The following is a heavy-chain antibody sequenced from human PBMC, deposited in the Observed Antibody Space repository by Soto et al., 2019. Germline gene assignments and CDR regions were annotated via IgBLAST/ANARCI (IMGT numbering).Heavy chain of an antibody. Sequence: QITLKESGPTLVKPTQTLTLTCTFSGFSLTGSGVGVGWIRQPPGKALEWLALIYWDDDKRYSPSLKSRLTINKDTYKNQVALTVTTIDTVDTATYYCARFLWSDTSLYYFDYWGQGTLVTVSS. D-gene: IGHD3-3*01. CDR3: ARFLWSDTSLYYFDY. CDR1: GFSLTGSGVG. CDR2: IYWDDDK. V-gene: IGHV2-5*02. J-gene: IGHJ4*02.